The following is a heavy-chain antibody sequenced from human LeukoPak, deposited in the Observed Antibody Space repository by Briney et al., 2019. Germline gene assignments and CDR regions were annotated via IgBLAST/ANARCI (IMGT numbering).Heavy chain of an antibody. CDR2: IIPMSGTV. V-gene: IGHV1-69*06. CDR3: ARYDTLDY. Sequence: GASVKVSCKASGGTFSTFGISWVRQAPGQGLEWMGGIIPMSGTVNNAQKFQGRVTITADKSTGTAYMELSSLRSEDTAVYYCARYDTLDYWGQGTLVTVSS. CDR1: GGTFSTFG. D-gene: IGHD3-9*01. J-gene: IGHJ4*02.